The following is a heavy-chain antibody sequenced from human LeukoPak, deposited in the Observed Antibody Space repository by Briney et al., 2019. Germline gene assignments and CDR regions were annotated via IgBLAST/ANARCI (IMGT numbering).Heavy chain of an antibody. D-gene: IGHD1-26*01. CDR2: INHSGST. V-gene: IGHV4-34*01. J-gene: IGHJ2*01. CDR1: GGSFRGYY. Sequence: SETLSLTCAVYGGSFRGYYWSWIRQPPGKGLEWIGEINHSGSTNYNPSLKSRVTISVDTSKNQFSLKLSSVTAADTAVYYCARRKLRDWYFDLWGRGTLVTVSS. CDR3: ARRKLRDWYFDL.